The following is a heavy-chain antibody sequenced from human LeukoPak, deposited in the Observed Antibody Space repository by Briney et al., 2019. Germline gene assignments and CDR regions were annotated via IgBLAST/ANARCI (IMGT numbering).Heavy chain of an antibody. CDR2: ISHDSINK. CDR1: GFSFSSYA. CDR3: VRDDWNHADLFDY. V-gene: IGHV3-30*04. D-gene: IGHD1-1*01. J-gene: IGHJ4*02. Sequence: PGRSLRLSCAASGFSFSSYAMHWVRQAPGKGLEWVALISHDSINKGYADSVKGRFTISRDNSKNTLYLQMDSLRTEDTAVYFCVRDDWNHADLFDYWGQGTLATVSS.